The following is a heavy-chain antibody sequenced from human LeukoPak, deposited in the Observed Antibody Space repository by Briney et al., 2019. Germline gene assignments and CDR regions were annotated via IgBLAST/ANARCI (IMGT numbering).Heavy chain of an antibody. V-gene: IGHV3-64*01. J-gene: IGHJ4*02. CDR1: GFTFSSYA. CDR3: ARDGYCSSTSCPWAYFDF. CDR2: ISSNGGST. D-gene: IGHD2-2*01. Sequence: GGSLRLSCAASGFTFSSYAMHWVRQAPGKGLEFLSVISSNGGSTYYANSVKGRFTISRDNSKNTLYLQMGSLRAEDMAVYYCARDGYCSSTSCPWAYFDFWGQGTLVTVSS.